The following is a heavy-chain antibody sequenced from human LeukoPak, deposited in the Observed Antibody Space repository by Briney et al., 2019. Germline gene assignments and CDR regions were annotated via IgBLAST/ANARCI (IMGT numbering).Heavy chain of an antibody. D-gene: IGHD3-22*01. CDR3: ARWGHYYDSSGPSPG. CDR1: GGSISSSSYY. V-gene: IGHV4-39*07. CDR2: INHSGST. Sequence: SESLSLTCTVSGGSISSSSYYWSWIRQPPGKGLEWIGEINHSGSTNYNPSLKSRVTISVDTSKNQFSLKLSSVTAADTAVYYCARWGHYYDSSGPSPGWGQGTLVTVSS. J-gene: IGHJ4*02.